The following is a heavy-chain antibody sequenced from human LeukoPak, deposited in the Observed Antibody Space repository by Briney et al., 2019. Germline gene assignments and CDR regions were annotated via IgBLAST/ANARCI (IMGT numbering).Heavy chain of an antibody. D-gene: IGHD5-12*01. V-gene: IGHV3-30*03. CDR3: ARDLLRGSGYDFPDY. Sequence: GGSLRLSCAASGFTFTTYWMSWVRQAPGKGLECVAIISYDGSNKYYADSVKGRPTISRDNSKNTLYLQMNSLSADDTAAYYCARDLLRGSGYDFPDYWGQGTLVTVSS. J-gene: IGHJ4*02. CDR2: ISYDGSNK. CDR1: GFTFTTYW.